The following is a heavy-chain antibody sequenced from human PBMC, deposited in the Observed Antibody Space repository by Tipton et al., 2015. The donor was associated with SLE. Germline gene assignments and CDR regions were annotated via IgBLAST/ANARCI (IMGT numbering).Heavy chain of an antibody. J-gene: IGHJ4*02. CDR2: ISSRGSTI. D-gene: IGHD3-3*01. CDR3: ATHYDFWSEFDY. Sequence: SLRLSCAASGFTFSDYYMSWIRQAPGKGLEWVSYISSRGSTIYYADSVKGRFTISRDNAKNSLYLQMNSLRAEDTAVYYCATHYDFWSEFDYWGQGTLVTVSS. V-gene: IGHV3-11*01. CDR1: GFTFSDYY.